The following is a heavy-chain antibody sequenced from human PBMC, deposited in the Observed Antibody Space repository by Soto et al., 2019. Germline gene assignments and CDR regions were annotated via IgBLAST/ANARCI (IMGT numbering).Heavy chain of an antibody. CDR3: ARDSYCSGGSCYSGYYYGMDV. J-gene: IGHJ6*02. V-gene: IGHV1-69*12. CDR2: IIPIFGTA. Sequence: QVQLVQSGAEVKKPGSSVKVSCKASGGTFSSYAISWVRQAPGQGLEWMGGIIPIFGTANYAQKFQGRVTITADESTSTAYMELSSLRSGDTGVYYCARDSYCSGGSCYSGYYYGMDVWGQGTTVTVSS. D-gene: IGHD2-15*01. CDR1: GGTFSSYA.